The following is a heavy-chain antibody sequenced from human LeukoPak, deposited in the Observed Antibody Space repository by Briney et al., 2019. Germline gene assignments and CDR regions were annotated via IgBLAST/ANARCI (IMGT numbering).Heavy chain of an antibody. CDR2: ISWNSGSI. D-gene: IGHD4-17*01. CDR3: AKDMDGDYGSSGFDY. CDR1: GFTFDDYA. V-gene: IGHV3-9*01. J-gene: IGHJ4*02. Sequence: GRSLRLSCAASGFTFDDYAMHWVRQAPGKGLEWVSGISWNSGSIGYADSVKGRFTISRDNAKNSLYLQMNSLRAEDTALYYCAKDMDGDYGSSGFDYWGQGTLVTVSS.